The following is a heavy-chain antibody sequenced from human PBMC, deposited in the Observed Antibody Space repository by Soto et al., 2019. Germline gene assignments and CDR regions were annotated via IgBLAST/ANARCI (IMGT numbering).Heavy chain of an antibody. J-gene: IGHJ4*02. Sequence: EVQLVASGGGLVQPGGSLSLSCAASGFTFSSYWMHWVRQAPGKGLVWVSRINSDGSSTSYADSVKGRFTISRDNAKNTLYLQMNSLRAEDTAVYYCVRTSLVVAAATREDYWGQGTLVTVSS. CDR2: INSDGSST. CDR3: VRTSLVVAAATREDY. CDR1: GFTFSSYW. D-gene: IGHD2-15*01. V-gene: IGHV3-74*01.